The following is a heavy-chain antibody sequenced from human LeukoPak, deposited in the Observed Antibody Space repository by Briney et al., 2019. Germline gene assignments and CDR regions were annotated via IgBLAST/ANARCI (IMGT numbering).Heavy chain of an antibody. CDR3: ATYSGYDLGFDY. J-gene: IGHJ4*02. CDR2: FDPEDGET. Sequence: ASVKVSCKVSGYTLTELSMHWVRQAPGKGLEWMGGFDPEDGETIYAQKFQGRVTTTEDTSTDTAYMELSSLRSEDTAVYYCATYSGYDLGFDYWGQGTLVTVSS. V-gene: IGHV1-24*01. D-gene: IGHD5-12*01. CDR1: GYTLTELS.